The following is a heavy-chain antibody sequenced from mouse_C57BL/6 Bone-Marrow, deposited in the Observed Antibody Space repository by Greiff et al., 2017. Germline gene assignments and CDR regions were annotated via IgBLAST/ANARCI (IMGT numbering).Heavy chain of an antibody. CDR2: ISSGGDYI. CDR1: GFTFSSYA. Sequence: EVQGVESGEGLVKPGGSLKLSCAASGFTFSSYAMSWVRQTPEKRLEWVAYISSGGDYIYYADTLKGRFTISRDNARNTLYLQMSSLKSEDTAMYYCTRGEGLLLFAYWGQGTLVTVSA. V-gene: IGHV5-9-1*02. J-gene: IGHJ3*01. D-gene: IGHD2-3*01. CDR3: TRGEGLLLFAY.